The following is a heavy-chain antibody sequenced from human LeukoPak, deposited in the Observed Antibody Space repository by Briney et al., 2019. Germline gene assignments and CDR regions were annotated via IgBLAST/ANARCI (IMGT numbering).Heavy chain of an antibody. CDR1: GFTFSSYA. Sequence: PGRSLRLSCAASGFTFSSYAMHWVRQAPGKGLEWVAVISYDGSNKYYADSVKGRFTISRDNSKNTLYLQMNSLRAEDTAVYYCARGSAAGTFDYWGQGTLVTVSP. D-gene: IGHD6-13*01. J-gene: IGHJ4*02. CDR3: ARGSAAGTFDY. V-gene: IGHV3-30*04. CDR2: ISYDGSNK.